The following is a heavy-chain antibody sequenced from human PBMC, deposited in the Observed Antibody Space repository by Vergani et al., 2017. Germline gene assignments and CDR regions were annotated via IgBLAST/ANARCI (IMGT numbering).Heavy chain of an antibody. Sequence: QVQLVQSGAEVQKPGASVKVSCKASGYTFTGNYMHWVRQAPGQGLEWMEWINPNSGGTNYVQKFQGRVTMTRDTSISTAYMELSRLISDDTAVYYCARAYNHGYAFDIWGQGTMVTVSS. V-gene: IGHV1-2*02. J-gene: IGHJ3*02. D-gene: IGHD3-10*01. CDR1: GYTFTGNY. CDR3: ARAYNHGYAFDI. CDR2: INPNSGGT.